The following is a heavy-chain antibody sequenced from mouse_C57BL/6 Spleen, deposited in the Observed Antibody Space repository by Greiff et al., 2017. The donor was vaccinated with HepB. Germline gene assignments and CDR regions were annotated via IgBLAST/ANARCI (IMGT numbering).Heavy chain of an antibody. Sequence: VQRVESGAELARPGASVKLSCKASGYTFTSYGISWVKQRTGQGLEWIGEIYPRSGNTYYNEKFKGKATLTADKSSSTAYMELRSLTSEDSAVYFCASYYGSSYAMDYWGQGTSVTVSS. CDR2: IYPRSGNT. D-gene: IGHD1-1*01. J-gene: IGHJ4*01. V-gene: IGHV1-81*01. CDR1: GYTFTSYG. CDR3: ASYYGSSYAMDY.